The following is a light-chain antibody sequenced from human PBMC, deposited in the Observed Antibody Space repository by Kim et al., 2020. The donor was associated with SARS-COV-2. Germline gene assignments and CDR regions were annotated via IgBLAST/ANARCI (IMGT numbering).Light chain of an antibody. J-gene: IGLJ3*02. CDR1: TSTVGSNY. Sequence: QSVLTQPPSTSGTPGQRVIISCSGSTSTVGSNYVYWYQHFPGVAPKLLIYWNNKRSSGVPARFSASKSGTSASLAISDLQPEDEADYFCSTWDEVLGGPVFGGGTQLTVL. V-gene: IGLV1-47*01. CDR3: STWDEVLGGPV. CDR2: WNN.